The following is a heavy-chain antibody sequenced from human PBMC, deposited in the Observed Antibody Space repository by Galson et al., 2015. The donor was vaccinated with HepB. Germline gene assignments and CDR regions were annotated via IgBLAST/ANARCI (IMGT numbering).Heavy chain of an antibody. CDR1: GFTFSTYA. CDR2: VSKEGTSK. V-gene: IGHV3-30*04. J-gene: IGHJ6*02. CDR3: AREGPGDYLWGSYRYNPSRIFHYGLDV. Sequence: SLRLSCAASGFTFSTYAFHWVRQAPGKGLEWVASVSKEGTSKNYGDSVKGRFTISRDNSKNMVHLQLDSLRGEDTAVYYCAREGPGDYLWGSYRYNPSRIFHYGLDVWGRGTTVTVSS. D-gene: IGHD3-16*02.